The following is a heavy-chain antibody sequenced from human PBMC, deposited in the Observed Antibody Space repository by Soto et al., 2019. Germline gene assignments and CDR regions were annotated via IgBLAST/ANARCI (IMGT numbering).Heavy chain of an antibody. D-gene: IGHD6-25*01. CDR2: VSASGAKA. Sequence: EVQLLESGGTLVQPGGSLRLSCAASGFIYGNTAMSWVRQAPGKGLEWVSAVSASGAKAYYADSVKGRFTISRANSKSTLFLAMSSLRAQDTAVYYCAKQGAVITAIACWGQGTLVTVSS. CDR1: GFIYGNTA. V-gene: IGHV3-23*01. J-gene: IGHJ4*02. CDR3: AKQGAVITAIAC.